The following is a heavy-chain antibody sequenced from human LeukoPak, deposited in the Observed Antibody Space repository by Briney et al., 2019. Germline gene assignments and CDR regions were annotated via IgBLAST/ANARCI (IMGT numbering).Heavy chain of an antibody. V-gene: IGHV3-30*04. J-gene: IGHJ4*02. Sequence: GGSLRLSCAASGFTFSSYAMHWVRQAPGKGLEWVAVISYDGSNKYYADSVKGRFTISRDNSKNTLYLQMNSLRAEDTAVYYCARNVYLRRGYSYGPGGYFDYWGQGTLVTVSS. CDR3: ARNVYLRRGYSYGPGGYFDY. D-gene: IGHD5-18*01. CDR1: GFTFSSYA. CDR2: ISYDGSNK.